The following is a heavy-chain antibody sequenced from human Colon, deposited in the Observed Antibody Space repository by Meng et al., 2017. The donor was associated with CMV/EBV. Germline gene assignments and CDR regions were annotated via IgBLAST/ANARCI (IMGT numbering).Heavy chain of an antibody. V-gene: IGHV3-23*01. D-gene: IGHD3-3*01. CDR3: VKLHYDFWSGSYF. Sequence: GESLKISCAGSGFPFSTYAMSWVRQAPGKGLEWVARISGTNDITYYTESAKGRFTISRDNSKNTLYLQMNSLRAEDTAIYYCVKLHYDFWSGSYFWGQGTLVTVSS. J-gene: IGHJ4*02. CDR1: GFPFSTYA. CDR2: ISGTNDIT.